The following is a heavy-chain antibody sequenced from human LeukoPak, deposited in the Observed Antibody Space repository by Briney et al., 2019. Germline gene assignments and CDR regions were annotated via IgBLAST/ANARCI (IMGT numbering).Heavy chain of an antibody. CDR1: SYSISSAYY. CDR2: VYHSGST. D-gene: IGHD1-14*01. V-gene: IGHV4-38-2*02. J-gene: IGHJ4*02. Sequence: SETLSLTCTVSSYSISSAYYWGWIRQPPGKGLEWIGCVYHSGSTYYNPSLKSRVTISADTSKNQFSLKLSSVTAADTAVYYCARAEGTTNNFDHWGQGALVTVSS. CDR3: ARAEGTTNNFDH.